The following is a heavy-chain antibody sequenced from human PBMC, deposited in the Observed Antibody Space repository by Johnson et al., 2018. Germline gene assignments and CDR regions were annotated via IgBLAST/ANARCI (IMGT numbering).Heavy chain of an antibody. CDR3: ARGLEVDHSSSDAFDI. CDR1: GGSISSSSYY. Sequence: QVQLQESGPGLVKPSETLSLTCAVSGGSISSSSYYWGWIRQPPGKGLEWIGSIYYSWSPYYNPSLKMRVTISGDTPKNQFSRRLRSVTAADTAVYYCARGLEVDHSSSDAFDIWGQGTMVTVSS. V-gene: IGHV4-39*07. J-gene: IGHJ3*02. D-gene: IGHD6-13*01. CDR2: IYYSWSP.